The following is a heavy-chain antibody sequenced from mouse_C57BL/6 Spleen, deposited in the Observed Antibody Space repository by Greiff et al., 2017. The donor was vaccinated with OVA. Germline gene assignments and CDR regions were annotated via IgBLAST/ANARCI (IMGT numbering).Heavy chain of an antibody. CDR1: GYTFTDYY. V-gene: IGHV1-19*01. CDR2: INPYNGGT. D-gene: IGHD2-4*01. Sequence: EVQLQQSGPVLVKPGASVKMSCKASGYTFTDYYMNWVKQSHGKSLEWIGVINPYNGGTSYNQKFKGKATLTVDKSSSTDYMELNSLTSEDSAVYYCARKGDYHFDYWGQGTTLTVSS. CDR3: ARKGDYHFDY. J-gene: IGHJ2*01.